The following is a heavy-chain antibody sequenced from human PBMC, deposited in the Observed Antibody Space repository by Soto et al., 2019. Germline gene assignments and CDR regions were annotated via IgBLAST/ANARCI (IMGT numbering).Heavy chain of an antibody. Sequence: QVQLVQSGAEVKKPGSSVKVSCKASGGTFSSYAISLVRQAPGHGLEWMGGIIPIFGTANYAQKFQGRVTITADESTSTAYMELSSLRSEDTAVYYCARDTGNYYDSSGYPNYWYFDLWGRGTLVTVSS. CDR3: ARDTGNYYDSSGYPNYWYFDL. CDR1: GGTFSSYA. V-gene: IGHV1-69*12. J-gene: IGHJ2*01. CDR2: IIPIFGTA. D-gene: IGHD3-22*01.